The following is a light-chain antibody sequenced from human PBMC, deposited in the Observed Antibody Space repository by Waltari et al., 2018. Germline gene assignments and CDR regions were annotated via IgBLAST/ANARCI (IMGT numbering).Light chain of an antibody. V-gene: IGLV1-44*01. CDR3: AAWDASLNGFKV. J-gene: IGLJ6*01. Sequence: QSVLTQPPSASGTPGQRVTISCSGSSSNIGSNTVNWYQQLPGTAPKLLIYSNDHRPSGVPDRFSGSKSGTSASLAISGLQPEDEAEYYCAAWDASLNGFKVFGSGTKVTVL. CDR1: SSNIGSNT. CDR2: SND.